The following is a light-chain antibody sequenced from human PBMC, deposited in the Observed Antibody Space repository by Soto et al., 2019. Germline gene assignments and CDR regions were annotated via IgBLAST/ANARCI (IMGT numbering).Light chain of an antibody. CDR2: DVN. Sequence: QSVLTQPDSVSGSPGQSINISCTAASSDVGNNNLVSWYQHHPGKAPQLIIHDVNKRPSGVSTRFSGSKSGNTASLTIAGLQAEDEADYYCCSYAGINTFYVFGSGTKVTVL. J-gene: IGLJ1*01. V-gene: IGLV2-23*02. CDR1: SSDVGNNNL. CDR3: CSYAGINTFYV.